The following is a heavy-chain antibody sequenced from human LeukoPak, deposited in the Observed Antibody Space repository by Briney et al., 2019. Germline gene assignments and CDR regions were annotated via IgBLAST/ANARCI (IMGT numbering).Heavy chain of an antibody. CDR2: ISWNSGSI. D-gene: IGHD1-26*01. CDR3: AKDFFHSGSRRVFDY. J-gene: IGHJ4*02. V-gene: IGHV3-9*01. CDR1: GFTFDDYA. Sequence: PGGSLRLSCAASGFTFDDYAMHWVRQAPGKGLEWVSGISWNSGSIGYADSVKGRFTISRDNAKNSLYLQMNSLRAEDTALYYCAKDFFHSGSRRVFDYWGQGTLVTVSS.